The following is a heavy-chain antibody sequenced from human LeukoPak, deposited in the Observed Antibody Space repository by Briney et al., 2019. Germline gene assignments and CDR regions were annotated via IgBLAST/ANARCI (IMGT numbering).Heavy chain of an antibody. CDR2: METTGLT. J-gene: IGHJ4*02. CDR1: GGSISSPTSY. Sequence: SETLSLTCTVSGGSISSPTSYWGWIRQPAGKGLEWIGRMETTGLTRYNPSLKSRVTIAVDTSKNQFSLKLNSVTAADSAVYYCARDQSCSGGSCYPGYYFDYWGQGTLVTVSS. CDR3: ARDQSCSGGSCYPGYYFDY. D-gene: IGHD2-15*01. V-gene: IGHV4-61*02.